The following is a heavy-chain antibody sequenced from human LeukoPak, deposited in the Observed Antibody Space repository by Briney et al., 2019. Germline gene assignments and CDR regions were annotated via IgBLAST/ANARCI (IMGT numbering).Heavy chain of an antibody. Sequence: GASVKVSCQVSGYTLTELSMHWVRQTPGKGLEWMGGFDPDDGETIYAQKFQGRLTMTEDTSTYTAYMELSSLESEDTAMYYCSTETSRFFDWSLSYWGQGTLVTVSS. CDR3: STETSRFFDWSLSY. V-gene: IGHV1-24*01. CDR1: GYTLTELS. D-gene: IGHD3-9*01. J-gene: IGHJ4*02. CDR2: FDPDDGET.